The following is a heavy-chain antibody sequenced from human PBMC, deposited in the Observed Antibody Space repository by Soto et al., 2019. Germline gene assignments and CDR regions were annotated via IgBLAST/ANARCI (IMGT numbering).Heavy chain of an antibody. Sequence: VQLVESGGGLVQPGGSLRLSCAASGFTFSSYEMNWVRQAPGKGLEWVSYISSSGSTIYYADSVKGRFTISRDNAKNSLYLQMNSLRAEDTAVYYCARDSYYYDSSGSPIFDYWGQGTLVTVSS. V-gene: IGHV3-48*03. CDR1: GFTFSSYE. J-gene: IGHJ4*02. CDR3: ARDSYYYDSSGSPIFDY. D-gene: IGHD3-22*01. CDR2: ISSSGSTI.